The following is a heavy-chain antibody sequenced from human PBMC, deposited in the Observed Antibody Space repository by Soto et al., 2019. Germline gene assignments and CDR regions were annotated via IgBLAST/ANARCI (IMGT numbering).Heavy chain of an antibody. CDR3: ARRGGALGY. CDR1: GFTFSSYA. D-gene: IGHD3-16*01. V-gene: IGHV3-23*01. J-gene: IGHJ4*02. Sequence: EVQLMESGGGLVQPGGSLRLSCAASGFTFSSYAMSWVRQAPGKGLEWVSVITGSGSTTYYADSVKGRFTISRDNSKNTLYLQMNSQRDEDTAVYYCARRGGALGYWGQGTLVTVSS. CDR2: ITGSGSTT.